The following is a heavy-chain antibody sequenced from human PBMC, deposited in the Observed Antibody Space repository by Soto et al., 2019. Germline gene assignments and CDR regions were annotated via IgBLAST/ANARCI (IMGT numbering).Heavy chain of an antibody. D-gene: IGHD6-19*01. CDR3: ARDAAPHSSGWHY. Sequence: QVQLVQSGAEVKKPGSSVKVSCKASGDTYSSYEINWVRQAPGLGLEWMGGIVPVYGTANYAPKFQGRVTLIADVPTRTTSMELSSLRSEDTAGYFCARDAAPHSSGWHYWCQGTLVTVSS. CDR2: IVPVYGTA. V-gene: IGHV1-69*12. J-gene: IGHJ4*02. CDR1: GDTYSSYE.